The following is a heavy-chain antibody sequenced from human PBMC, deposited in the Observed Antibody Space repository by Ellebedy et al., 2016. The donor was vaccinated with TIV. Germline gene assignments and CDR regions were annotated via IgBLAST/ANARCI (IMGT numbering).Heavy chain of an antibody. J-gene: IGHJ4*02. D-gene: IGHD3-10*01. V-gene: IGHV3-7*01. CDR3: ARAARGVEGD. CDR1: GFTFSIYW. CDR2: IKPDGSES. Sequence: GESLKISCAASGFTFSIYWMNWVRQAPGKGLEWVASIKPDGSESSCVDSVKGRFTVSKDNAKNSLYLQMDSLRVEDTAMYYCARAARGVEGDWGQGTLVTVSS.